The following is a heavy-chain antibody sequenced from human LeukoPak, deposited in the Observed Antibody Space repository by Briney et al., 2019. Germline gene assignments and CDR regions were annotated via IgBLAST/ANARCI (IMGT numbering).Heavy chain of an antibody. J-gene: IGHJ4*02. D-gene: IGHD3-22*01. CDR2: ISWDGGST. V-gene: IGHV3-43D*04. Sequence: GGSLRLSCAASGFTFDDYAMHWVRQAPGKGLEWVSLISWDGGSTYYADSVKGRFTITRDNSKNTLYLQMNSLRAEDTAVYYCAKDYYDSSGYAPFDYWGQGTLVTVSS. CDR1: GFTFDDYA. CDR3: AKDYYDSSGYAPFDY.